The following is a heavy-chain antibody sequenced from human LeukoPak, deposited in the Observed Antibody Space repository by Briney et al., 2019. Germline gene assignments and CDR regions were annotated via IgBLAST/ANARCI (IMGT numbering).Heavy chain of an antibody. V-gene: IGHV4-31*03. D-gene: IGHD1-26*01. J-gene: IGHJ5*02. Sequence: SQTLSLTCTVSGGSISSSGNYWNWIRQYPGKGXXXXXXXDYSGSAYYNPSXRSRVTISIGKSKNQFSLKLSSMTAADTAVYFCARGLGTYYSFLSGWFDPWGQGTLVTVSS. CDR2: XDYSGSA. CDR3: ARGLGTYYSFLSGWFDP. CDR1: GGSISSSGNY.